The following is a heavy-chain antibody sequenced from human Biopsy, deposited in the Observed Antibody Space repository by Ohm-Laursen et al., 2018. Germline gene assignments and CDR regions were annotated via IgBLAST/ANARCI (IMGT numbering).Heavy chain of an antibody. CDR1: GLRFSMYA. Sequence: SLRLSCAASGLRFSMYAMSWVRQAPGKGLEWVSAIGGSGGGTYYVDSVKGRFTISRDDSKNTVYLQMNSLRVEDRAVYYCARPMSRVVAYGMDVWGQGTTVTVSS. CDR3: ARPMSRVVAYGMDV. D-gene: IGHD2-15*01. CDR2: IGGSGGGT. J-gene: IGHJ6*02. V-gene: IGHV3-23*01.